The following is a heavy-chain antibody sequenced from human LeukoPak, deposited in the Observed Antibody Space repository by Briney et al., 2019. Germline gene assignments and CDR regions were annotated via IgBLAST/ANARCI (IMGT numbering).Heavy chain of an antibody. Sequence: GGSLRLSCAASGFRFDDHAMSWVRQAPGKGLEWVSGINWNGGSTGYGDSVKGRFTISRDNAKNSLYLQMNSLRAEDTAVYYCARDPLAIVGATGYWGQGTLVTVSS. D-gene: IGHD1-26*01. V-gene: IGHV3-20*04. J-gene: IGHJ4*02. CDR1: GFRFDDHA. CDR2: INWNGGST. CDR3: ARDPLAIVGATGY.